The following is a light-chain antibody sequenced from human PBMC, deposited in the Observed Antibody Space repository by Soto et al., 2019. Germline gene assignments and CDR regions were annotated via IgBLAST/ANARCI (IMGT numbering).Light chain of an antibody. V-gene: IGLV1-40*01. CDR1: SSNIGAGYD. CDR2: SNN. J-gene: IGLJ2*01. Sequence: QSVLTQPPSVSGAPGQRVTISCTGSSSNIGAGYDVHWYQQLPGTAPKLLIYSNNNRPSGVPDRFSGSRSGASASLAITGLQAEDEADYYCQSFDTTLDVVFGGGTQLTVL. CDR3: QSFDTTLDVV.